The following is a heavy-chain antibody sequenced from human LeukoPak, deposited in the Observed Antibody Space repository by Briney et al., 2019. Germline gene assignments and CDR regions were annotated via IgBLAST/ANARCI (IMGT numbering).Heavy chain of an antibody. D-gene: IGHD3-10*01. Sequence: SETLSLTCTVSGGXISSYYWSWIRQPPGKGLEWIGHIYYSGSTNYNPSLKSRVTISVDTSKNQFSLKLSSVTAADTAVYYCARVGTYGSGSYLSWLDYWGQGTLVTVSS. CDR3: ARVGTYGSGSYLSWLDY. CDR2: IYYSGST. J-gene: IGHJ4*02. CDR1: GGXISSYY. V-gene: IGHV4-59*01.